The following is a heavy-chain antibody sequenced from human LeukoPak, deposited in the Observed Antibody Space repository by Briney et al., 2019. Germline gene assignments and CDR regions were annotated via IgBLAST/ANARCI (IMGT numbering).Heavy chain of an antibody. Sequence: PGGSLRLSCAASGFTFSNAWMSWVRQAPGKGLEWVSVIYSVGTTYYADSVKGRFTISRDNSKNTLSLQMNSLRAEDTAVYYCAREGRGGWTPLWGQGTLVTVSS. CDR3: AREGRGGWTPL. V-gene: IGHV3-66*02. CDR2: IYSVGTT. D-gene: IGHD3-16*01. CDR1: GFTFSNAW. J-gene: IGHJ4*02.